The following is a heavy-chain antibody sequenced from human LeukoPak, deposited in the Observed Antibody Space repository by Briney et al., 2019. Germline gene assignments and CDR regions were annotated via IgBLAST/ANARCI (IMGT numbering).Heavy chain of an antibody. J-gene: IGHJ4*02. D-gene: IGHD3-10*01. Sequence: PSETLSLTCAVSGGSISSGGYSWSWIRQPPGKGLEWIGYIYHSGSTYYNPSLKSRVTISVDRSKNQFSLKLSSVTAADTAVYYCAAYGSGSYRDFDSWGQGTLVTVSS. CDR2: IYHSGST. V-gene: IGHV4-30-2*01. CDR1: GGSISSGGYS. CDR3: AAYGSGSYRDFDS.